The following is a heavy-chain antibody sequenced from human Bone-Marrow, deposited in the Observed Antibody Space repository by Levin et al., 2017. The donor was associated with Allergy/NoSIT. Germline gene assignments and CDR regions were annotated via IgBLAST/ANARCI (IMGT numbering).Heavy chain of an antibody. D-gene: IGHD1-26*01. J-gene: IGHJ6*02. CDR2: IYPADSDS. CDR3: ARSMGRSYYFYYYALDV. CDR1: GFGFGSDW. V-gene: IGHV5-51*01. Sequence: ASVKVSCKASGFGFGSDWIAWLRQIPGTGLELMGLIYPADSDSRYSSSFQGHVTISADTSIRTAYLQWSSLKASDTAVYYCARSMGRSYYFYYYALDVWGQGTTVTVSS.